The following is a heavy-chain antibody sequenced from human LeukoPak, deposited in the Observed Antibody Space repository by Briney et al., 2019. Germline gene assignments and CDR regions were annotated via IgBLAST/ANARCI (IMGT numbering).Heavy chain of an antibody. Sequence: GESLKISCKGSGYSFTSYWIGWVRQAPGKGLEWVSAISGSGGSTYYADSVKGRFTISRDNSKNTLYLQMNSLRAEDTAVYYCAMRYYYDSSGYYYGVFDYWGQGTLVTVSS. CDR1: GYSFTSYW. D-gene: IGHD3-22*01. CDR2: ISGSGGST. V-gene: IGHV3-23*01. J-gene: IGHJ4*02. CDR3: AMRYYYDSSGYYYGVFDY.